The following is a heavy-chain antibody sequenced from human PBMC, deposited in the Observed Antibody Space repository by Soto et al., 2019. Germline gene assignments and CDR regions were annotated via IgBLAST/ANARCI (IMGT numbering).Heavy chain of an antibody. V-gene: IGHV3-74*01. J-gene: IGHJ4*02. CDR3: VRDSHGDY. CDR1: GFTFSNYW. CDR2: IDHDGPT. Sequence: EVQLVESGGVLVQPGGSLRLSCAGSGFTFSNYWMHWVRQAPGKGLEWVSRIDHDGPTDYADSVRGRFTISRDNAENTLYLQMNSLRPEDTAVYYCVRDSHGDYWGQGTLVTVSS.